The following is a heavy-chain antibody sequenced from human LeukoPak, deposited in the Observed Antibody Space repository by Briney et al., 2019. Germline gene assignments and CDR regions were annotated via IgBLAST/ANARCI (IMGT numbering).Heavy chain of an antibody. CDR1: GYTFTSYY. V-gene: IGHV1-46*01. J-gene: IGHJ6*04. D-gene: IGHD3-3*01. CDR3: ARVIWYDFWSGWYMDV. Sequence: GASVKVSCKASGYTFTSYYMHWVRQAPGQGLEWMGIINPSGGSTSYAQKFQGRVTMTRDTSTSTVYMELSSLRSEDTAVYYCARVIWYDFWSGWYMDVWGKGTTVTVSS. CDR2: INPSGGST.